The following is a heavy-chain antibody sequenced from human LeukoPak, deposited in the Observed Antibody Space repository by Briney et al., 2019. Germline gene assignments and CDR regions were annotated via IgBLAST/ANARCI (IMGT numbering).Heavy chain of an antibody. Sequence: PGGSLRLSCAASGFTFSDYYMSWIRQAPGKGLEWISYISGSNGYTKYADSVKGRFTISRDNAKNSLYLQMNSLSAEDTAVYYCGRGNGSDYWGQGTRATVSS. V-gene: IGHV3-11*05. CDR1: GFTFSDYY. CDR3: GRGNGSDY. J-gene: IGHJ4*02. D-gene: IGHD2-8*01. CDR2: ISGSNGYT.